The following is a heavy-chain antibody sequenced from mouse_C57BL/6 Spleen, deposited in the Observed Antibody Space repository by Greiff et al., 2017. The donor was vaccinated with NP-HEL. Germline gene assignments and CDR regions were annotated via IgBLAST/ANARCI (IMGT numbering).Heavy chain of an antibody. CDR1: GYTFTDYN. D-gene: IGHD1-1*01. CDR2: INPNNGGT. J-gene: IGHJ3*01. CDR3: ARALYGSSPGAY. V-gene: IGHV1-22*01. Sequence: EVQLQQSGPELVKPGASVKMSCKASGYTFTDYNMHWVKQSHGKSLEWIGYINPNNGGTSYNQKFKGKATLTVNKSSSTAYMELRSLTSEESAVYDCARALYGSSPGAYWGQGTLVTVSA.